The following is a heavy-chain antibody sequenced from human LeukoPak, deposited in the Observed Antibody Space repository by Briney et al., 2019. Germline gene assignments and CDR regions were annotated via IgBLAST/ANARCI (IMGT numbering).Heavy chain of an antibody. CDR2: IYYSGST. CDR1: GASISSYY. V-gene: IGHV4-59*01. Sequence: PSETLSLTCTVSGASISSYYWSWIRQPPGKGLEWIGYIYYSGSTNYNPSLKSRVTILVDTSKNQFSLKLNSVTAADTAVYYCARSRSSSWFLFDYWGQGTLVTVSS. CDR3: ARSRSSSWFLFDY. J-gene: IGHJ4*02. D-gene: IGHD6-13*01.